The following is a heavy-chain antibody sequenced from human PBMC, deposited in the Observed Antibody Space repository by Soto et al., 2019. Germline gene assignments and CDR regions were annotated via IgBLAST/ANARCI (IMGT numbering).Heavy chain of an antibody. CDR2: ISYDGSNK. CDR3: AKDLDLYYFDY. D-gene: IGHD3-3*01. CDR1: GFTFSSYG. Sequence: QVQLVESGGGVVQPGRSLRLSCAASGFTFSSYGMHWVRQAPGKGLEWVAVISYDGSNKYYADSVKGRFTISRDNSKNTLYLQMNSLRAEDRAVYYCAKDLDLYYFDYWGQGTLVTFSS. J-gene: IGHJ4*02. V-gene: IGHV3-30*18.